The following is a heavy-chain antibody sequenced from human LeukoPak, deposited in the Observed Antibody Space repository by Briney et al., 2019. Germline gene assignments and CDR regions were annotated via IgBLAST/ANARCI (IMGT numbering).Heavy chain of an antibody. CDR3: AKVGRARGVTYFDY. V-gene: IGHV3-30-3*01. D-gene: IGHD3-10*01. J-gene: IGHJ4*02. CDR2: ISYDGSNK. CDR1: GFTFSSYA. Sequence: GRSLRLSCAASGFTFSSYAMHWVRQAPGKGLEWVAVISYDGSNKYYADSVKGRFTISRDNSKNTLYLQMNSLRAEDTAVYYCAKVGRARGVTYFDYWGQGTLVTVSS.